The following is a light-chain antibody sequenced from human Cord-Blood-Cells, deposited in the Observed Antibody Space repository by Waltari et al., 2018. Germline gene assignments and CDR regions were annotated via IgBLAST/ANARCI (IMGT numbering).Light chain of an antibody. CDR2: KGS. CDR3: QQYNSYSWT. Sequence: DIQMTQSPSTMSASVGARVTIHCRASQSISSWLAWYPQKQGKAPKLLIYKGSSLESGVPSRFSGSGSGTEFTLTISSLQPDDFATYYCQQYNSYSWTFGQGTKVEIK. CDR1: QSISSW. J-gene: IGKJ1*01. V-gene: IGKV1-5*03.